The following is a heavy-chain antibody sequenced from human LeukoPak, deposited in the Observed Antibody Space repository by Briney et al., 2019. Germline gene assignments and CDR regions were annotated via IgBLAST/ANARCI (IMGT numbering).Heavy chain of an antibody. Sequence: ASVKVSCKASGYTFTTYGLSWVRQAPGQGLEWMGWINPKNGGTNYVQKFQGRVTMTRDTSISTAYMELSSLRSDDTAFYYCARVFGGQLPDYWGQGTLVTVSS. J-gene: IGHJ4*02. D-gene: IGHD3-16*01. CDR2: INPKNGGT. CDR1: GYTFTTYG. CDR3: ARVFGGQLPDY. V-gene: IGHV1-2*02.